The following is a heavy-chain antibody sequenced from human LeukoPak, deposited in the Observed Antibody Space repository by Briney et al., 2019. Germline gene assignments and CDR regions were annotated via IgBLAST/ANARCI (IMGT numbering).Heavy chain of an antibody. CDR3: ALVPHFGYSGYET. Sequence: PSETLSLTCAVSGGSISSGGYYWSWIRQHPGKGLEWIGYIYYSGSTYYNPSLKSRVTISVDTSKNQFSLKLSSVTAADTAVYYCALVPHFGYSGYETWGQGTLVTVSS. D-gene: IGHD5-12*01. CDR2: IYYSGST. CDR1: GGSISSGGYY. J-gene: IGHJ5*02. V-gene: IGHV4-31*11.